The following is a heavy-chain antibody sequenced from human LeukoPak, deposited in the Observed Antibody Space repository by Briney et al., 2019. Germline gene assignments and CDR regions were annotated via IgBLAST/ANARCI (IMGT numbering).Heavy chain of an antibody. CDR2: MKQDGSEK. J-gene: IGHJ4*02. CDR3: ARFYVWGSYRLGVFDY. D-gene: IGHD3-16*02. Sequence: PGGSLRLSCAASGFTFSSYWMSWVRQAPGKGLEWVANMKQDGSEKYYVDSVKGRFTISRDNAKNSLYLQMNSLRAEDTAMFYCARFYVWGSYRLGVFDYWGQGTLVTVSS. V-gene: IGHV3-7*01. CDR1: GFTFSSYW.